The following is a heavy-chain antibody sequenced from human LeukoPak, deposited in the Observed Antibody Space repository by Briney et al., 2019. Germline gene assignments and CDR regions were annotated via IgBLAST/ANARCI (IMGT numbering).Heavy chain of an antibody. J-gene: IGHJ6*02. CDR2: IYPGDSDT. D-gene: IGHD4-17*01. Sequence: GESLQISCKGSGYSFTSYWIGWVRQMPGKGLEWMGIIYPGDSDTRYSPSFQGQVTISADKSISTAYLQWSSPKASDTAMYYCARDYGDYYYGMDVWGQGTTVTVSS. CDR3: ARDYGDYYYGMDV. V-gene: IGHV5-51*01. CDR1: GYSFTSYW.